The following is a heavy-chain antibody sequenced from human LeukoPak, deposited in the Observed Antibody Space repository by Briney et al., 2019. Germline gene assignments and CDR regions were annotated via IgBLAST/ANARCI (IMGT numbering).Heavy chain of an antibody. CDR2: IVVGSGNT. Sequence: SVKVSCKASGFTFTSSAMQWVRQARGQRLEWIGWIVVGSGNTNYAQKFQERVTITRDMSTSTAYMELSSLRSEDTAVYYCARLGITIFGVVIIPSHFDYWGQGTLVTVSS. V-gene: IGHV1-58*02. CDR1: GFTFTSSA. D-gene: IGHD3-3*01. J-gene: IGHJ4*02. CDR3: ARLGITIFGVVIIPSHFDY.